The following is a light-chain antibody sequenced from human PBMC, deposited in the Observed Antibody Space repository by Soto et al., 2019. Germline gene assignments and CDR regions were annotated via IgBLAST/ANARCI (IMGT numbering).Light chain of an antibody. V-gene: IGLV8-61*01. CDR1: SGSVSTSYY. CDR3: VLYMGSGIWV. Sequence: QAVVTQEPSFSVSPGRTVTLTCGLSSGSVSTSYYPSWYQQTPGQAPRTLIYSTNTRSSGVPDRFSGSILGNKAALTITGAQADDKSEYYCVLYMGSGIWVFGGGTKLTVL. J-gene: IGLJ3*02. CDR2: STN.